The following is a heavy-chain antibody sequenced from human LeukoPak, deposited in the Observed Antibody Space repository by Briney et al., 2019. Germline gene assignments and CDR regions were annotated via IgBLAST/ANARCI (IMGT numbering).Heavy chain of an antibody. Sequence: PGGSLRLSCAASGFTFSSYSMNWVRQAPGKGLEWVSYISSSSSTIYYADSVKGRFTISRDNAKNSLYLQMNSLRAEDTAVYYCARPLKDTWDYWGQGTLVTVSS. J-gene: IGHJ4*02. CDR2: ISSSSSTI. V-gene: IGHV3-48*04. CDR1: GFTFSSYS. CDR3: ARPLKDTWDY.